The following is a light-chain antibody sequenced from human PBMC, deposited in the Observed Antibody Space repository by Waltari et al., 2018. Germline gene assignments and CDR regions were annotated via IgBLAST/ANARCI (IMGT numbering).Light chain of an antibody. CDR2: KAS. J-gene: IGKJ4*01. CDR1: QSIGSW. V-gene: IGKV1-5*03. CDR3: QQYNDYSLT. Sequence: DNQMTQSPSTLSASVGDRVTITCRASQSIGSWLAWYQQKPGKAPKFLIYKASNLESGVPSRFSGSGSGTEFTLTISSLQPDDFATYYCQQYNDYSLTFGGGTKVEIK.